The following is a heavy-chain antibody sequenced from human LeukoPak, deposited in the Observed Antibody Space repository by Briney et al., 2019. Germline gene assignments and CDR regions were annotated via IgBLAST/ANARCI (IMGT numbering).Heavy chain of an antibody. J-gene: IGHJ6*04. CDR1: GFTFSTYA. D-gene: IGHD2-15*01. Sequence: PGTSLRLSCAASGFTFSTYAMHWVRQAPGKGLEWVAIISYGGRNKYYGDSVKGRFTISRDDSKDTLFLEMNSLRAEDTAVYYCARDLYCSGDGCARTPYYDYYGMDVWGEGTTVTVSS. V-gene: IGHV3-30*04. CDR3: ARDLYCSGDGCARTPYYDYYGMDV. CDR2: ISYGGRNK.